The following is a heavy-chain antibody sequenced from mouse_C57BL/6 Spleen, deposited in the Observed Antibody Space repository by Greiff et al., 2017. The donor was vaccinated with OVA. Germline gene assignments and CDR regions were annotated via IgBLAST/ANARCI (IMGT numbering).Heavy chain of an antibody. D-gene: IGHD1-1*01. CDR2: INYDGSST. CDR3: AREGDYYGSSRAWFAY. V-gene: IGHV5-16*01. CDR1: GFTFSDYY. J-gene: IGHJ3*01. Sequence: EVQRVESEGGLVQPGSSMKLSCTASGFTFSDYYMAWVRQVPEKGLEWVANINYDGSSTYYLDSLKSRFIISRDNAKNILYLQMSSLKSEDTATYYCAREGDYYGSSRAWFAYWGQGTLVTVSA.